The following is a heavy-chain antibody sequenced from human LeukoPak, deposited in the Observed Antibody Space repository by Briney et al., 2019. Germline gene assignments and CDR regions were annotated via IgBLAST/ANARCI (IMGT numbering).Heavy chain of an antibody. CDR3: ARTGTDILTGYGLYYFDY. CDR1: GGSISGYN. D-gene: IGHD3-9*01. J-gene: IGHJ4*02. CDR2: IFYSGST. V-gene: IGHV4-59*01. Sequence: SETLSLTCTVSGGSISGYNWNWIRKPPGKGLEWIGYIFYSGSTNYNPSLESRVTMSVDTSKNQFSLKLSSVTAADTAVYYCARTGTDILTGYGLYYFDYWGQGTLVTVSS.